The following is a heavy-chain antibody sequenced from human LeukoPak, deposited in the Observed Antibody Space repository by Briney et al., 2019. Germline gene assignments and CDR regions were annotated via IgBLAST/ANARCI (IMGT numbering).Heavy chain of an antibody. CDR1: GFTSGFTFSDYE. CDR2: ISSSGSTK. V-gene: IGHV3-48*03. D-gene: IGHD6-19*01. J-gene: IGHJ4*02. Sequence: GGSLRLSCAVSGFTSGFTFSDYEMNWVRQAPGKGLEWVSYISSSGSTKYYADSVKGQFTISRDNAKNSLYLQMNSLRAEDTAVYYCTTITVAAAFDYWGQGTLVTVSS. CDR3: TTITVAAAFDY.